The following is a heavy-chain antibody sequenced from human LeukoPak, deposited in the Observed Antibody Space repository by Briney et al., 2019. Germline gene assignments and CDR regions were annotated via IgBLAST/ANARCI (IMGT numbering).Heavy chain of an antibody. CDR2: IYYSGST. D-gene: IGHD3-22*01. J-gene: IGHJ2*01. CDR1: GGSISSYY. V-gene: IGHV4-59*01. CDR3: ARVKKITMIVVVPDWYFDL. Sequence: PSETLSLTCTVSGGSISSYYWSWIRQPPGKGLEWIGYIYYSGSTNYNPSLKSRVTISVDTSKNQFSLKLSSVTAADTAVYYCARVKKITMIVVVPDWYFDLLGRGTLVTVSS.